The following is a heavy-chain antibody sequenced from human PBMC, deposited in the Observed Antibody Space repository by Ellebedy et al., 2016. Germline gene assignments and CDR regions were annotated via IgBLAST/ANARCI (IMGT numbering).Heavy chain of an antibody. CDR2: INSGSGVT. D-gene: IGHD3-10*01. CDR3: ARDFGGSHYGSGDY. CDR1: GYTFTSYY. V-gene: IGHV1-46*01. Sequence: ASVKVSCXASGYTFTSYYMHWVRQAPGQGLEWMGIINSGSGVTTYAQKFQGRVTMTRDTSTSTVYMEVSSLRSDDTAVYYCARDFGGSHYGSGDYWGQGTLVTVSS. J-gene: IGHJ4*02.